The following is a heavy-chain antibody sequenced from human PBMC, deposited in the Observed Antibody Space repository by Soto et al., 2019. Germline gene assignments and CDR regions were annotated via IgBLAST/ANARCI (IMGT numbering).Heavy chain of an antibody. CDR2: VSIGGST. Sequence: LXLSWTASVFTFSSYAMGWGCQGAGKGLEWVAVVSIGGSTHYADSVRGRFTISRDSSKNTLSLQMNSLTPEDTAVYFCAKRRGAGGHFDYWGQGALVTAPQ. D-gene: IGHD2-15*01. J-gene: IGHJ4*02. CDR1: VFTFSSYA. CDR3: AKRRGAGGHFDY. V-gene: IGHV3-23*01.